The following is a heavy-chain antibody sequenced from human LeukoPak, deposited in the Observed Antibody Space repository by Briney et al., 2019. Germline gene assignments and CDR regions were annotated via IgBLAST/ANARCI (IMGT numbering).Heavy chain of an antibody. CDR2: ISGSGGST. V-gene: IGHV3-23*01. Sequence: GGSLRLSCAASGFTFSSYAVSWVRQAPGKGLEWVSAISGSGGSTYYADSVKGRFTISRDNSKNTLYLQMNSLRAEDTAVYYCAKNYGGNSKGLLDAFDIWGQGTMVTVSS. CDR3: AKNYGGNSKGLLDAFDI. J-gene: IGHJ3*02. D-gene: IGHD4-23*01. CDR1: GFTFSSYA.